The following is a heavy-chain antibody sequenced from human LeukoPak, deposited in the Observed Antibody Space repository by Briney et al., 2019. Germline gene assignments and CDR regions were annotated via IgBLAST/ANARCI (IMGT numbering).Heavy chain of an antibody. Sequence: GEALKTSFRGFGYRFASFWMGLVRQVPREGAGVMGSNYSSWSDSIYSPSFQGQVTVSAAKSISTASLQWRSLKASDTAMYYCARTVGGSGMDVWGQGTTVTVSS. D-gene: IGHD2-15*01. CDR1: GYRFASFW. J-gene: IGHJ6*02. V-gene: IGHV5-51*01. CDR3: ARTVGGSGMDV. CDR2: NYSSWSDS.